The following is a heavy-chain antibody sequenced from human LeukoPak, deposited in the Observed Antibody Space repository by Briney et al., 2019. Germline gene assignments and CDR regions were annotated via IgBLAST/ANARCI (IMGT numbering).Heavy chain of an antibody. CDR3: ARFFFSYDCSVYYYFYFAC. J-gene: IGHJ4*02. CDR2: IIPILGIA. D-gene: IGHD3-22*01. Sequence: SVKVSCKASGGTFSSYAISWVRQAPGQGLEWMGRIIPILGIANYAQKFQGRVTITADKSTSTAYMELSSLRSEDTAVYYCARFFFSYDCSVYYYFYFACWGQEPL. V-gene: IGHV1-69*04. CDR1: GGTFSSYA.